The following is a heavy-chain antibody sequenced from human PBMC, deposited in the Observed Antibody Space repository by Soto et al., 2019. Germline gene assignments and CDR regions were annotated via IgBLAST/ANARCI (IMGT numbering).Heavy chain of an antibody. D-gene: IGHD2-21*02. V-gene: IGHV3-30*18. Sequence: QVQLVESGGGVVQPGRSLRLSCAASGFTFSSYGMHWVRQAPGKGLEWVAVISYDGSIKYYADSVKGRFTISRDNSKNTLYLQMNSLRAEDTAVYYCAKDSLTRVTHYGMDVWGQGTTVTVSS. J-gene: IGHJ6*02. CDR3: AKDSLTRVTHYGMDV. CDR2: ISYDGSIK. CDR1: GFTFSSYG.